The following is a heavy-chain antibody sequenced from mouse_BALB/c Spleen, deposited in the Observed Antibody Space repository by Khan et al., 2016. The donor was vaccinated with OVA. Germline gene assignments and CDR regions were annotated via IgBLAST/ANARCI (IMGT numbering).Heavy chain of an antibody. D-gene: IGHD2-1*01. CDR2: ISSGSTYT. J-gene: IGHJ1*01. Sequence: EVQLQESGGGLVKPGGSLKLSCAASGFPFSTYTMSWVRQTPEKRLEWVATISSGSTYTYYPDSVKGRITISRDNAKNTLYLQMSSLKSEDTALYYCARDGNYAHWYFDVWGAGTTITVSS. V-gene: IGHV5-6-4*01. CDR1: GFPFSTYT. CDR3: ARDGNYAHWYFDV.